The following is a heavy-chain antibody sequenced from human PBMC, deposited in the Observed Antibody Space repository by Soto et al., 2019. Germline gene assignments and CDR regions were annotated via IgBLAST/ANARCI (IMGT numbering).Heavy chain of an antibody. V-gene: IGHV6-1*01. CDR3: ARDSTPTIAALVYYYYYGMDV. J-gene: IGHJ6*02. CDR2: TYYRSKWYN. CDR1: GDSVSSNSAA. Sequence: SETLSLTCAISGDSVSSNSAAWNWIRQSPSRGLEWLGRTYYRSKWYNDYAVSVKSRITINPDTSKNQFSLQLNSVTPEDTAVYYCARDSTPTIAALVYYYYYGMDVWGQGTTVTSP. D-gene: IGHD6-6*01.